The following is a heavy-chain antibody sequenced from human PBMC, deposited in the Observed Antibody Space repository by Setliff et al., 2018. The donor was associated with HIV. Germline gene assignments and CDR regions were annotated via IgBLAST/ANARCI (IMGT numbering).Heavy chain of an antibody. J-gene: IGHJ2*01. V-gene: IGHV1-69*05. CDR1: GGTFSSYT. D-gene: IGHD3-10*01. CDR2: IIPIFGTA. CDR3: AASISSRHYYGSAL. Sequence: ASVKVSCKASGGTFSSYTINWVRQAPGQGLEWMGGIIPIFGTANYAQKFQGRVTITTDESTSTAYMELSSLRSEDTALYYCAASISSRHYYGSALWGRGTLVTVS.